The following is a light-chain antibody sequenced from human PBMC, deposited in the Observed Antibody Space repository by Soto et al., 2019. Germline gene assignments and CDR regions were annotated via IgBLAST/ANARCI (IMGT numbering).Light chain of an antibody. J-gene: IGLJ1*01. CDR3: TSHAGTNNFPYV. Sequence: QSALTQPPSASGSPGQSGTISCTGTSSDVGAYNYVSWYQHRPGKAPKLMIYEVTKRPSGVPDRFSGAKSGNTASLTVSGLQAEDEADYYCTSHAGTNNFPYVFGTGTKVTVL. CDR2: EVT. CDR1: SSDVGAYNY. V-gene: IGLV2-8*01.